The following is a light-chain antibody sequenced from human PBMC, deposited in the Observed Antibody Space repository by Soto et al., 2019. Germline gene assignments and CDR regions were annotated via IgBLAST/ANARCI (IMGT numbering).Light chain of an antibody. CDR3: QQFGNSPYT. V-gene: IGKV3-20*01. CDR2: GAS. CDR1: QSVSSSY. J-gene: IGKJ2*01. Sequence: EIVWTQSPGTLSLSPGERATLSCRASQSVSSSYLAWYQQKPGQTPRLLIYGASSRATGIPDRFSGSGSRTDFLLTISRLEPEDFAVYYCQQFGNSPYTFGQGTHLDIK.